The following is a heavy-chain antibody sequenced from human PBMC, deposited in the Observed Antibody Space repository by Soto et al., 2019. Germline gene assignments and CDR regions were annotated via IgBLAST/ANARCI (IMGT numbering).Heavy chain of an antibody. V-gene: IGHV4-30-4*01. CDR3: ARGPSGDKVDS. J-gene: IGHJ4*02. CDR1: GGSISTVDYW. CDR2: IYDGGRT. D-gene: IGHD7-27*01. Sequence: QVQLQESGPGLVKPSQTLSLTCTVSGGSISTVDYWWSWIRQSPDMGLEWIGHIYDGGRTYNNPSLESRGTMSVDTYKSQLSLTLSSVSAADTAVYYCARGPSGDKVDSWGQGTLVTVSS.